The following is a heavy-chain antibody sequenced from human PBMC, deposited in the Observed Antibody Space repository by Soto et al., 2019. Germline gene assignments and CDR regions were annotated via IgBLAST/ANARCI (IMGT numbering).Heavy chain of an antibody. CDR2: IYPVDSDT. D-gene: IGHD3-16*02. CDR1: GYSFTSYW. J-gene: IGHJ6*02. CDR3: AKVSFSRGSAYYYGMDV. V-gene: IGHV5-51*01. Sequence: GESLKISCKGSGYSFTSYWIGWGGQMPRKGLEWFGIIYPVDSDTRYSPSFQGQVTISADKSISTAYLQWSSLKASDTAMYYCAKVSFSRGSAYYYGMDVWGQGTTVTVSS.